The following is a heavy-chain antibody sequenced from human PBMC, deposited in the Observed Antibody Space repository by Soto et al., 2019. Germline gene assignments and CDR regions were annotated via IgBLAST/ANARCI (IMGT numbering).Heavy chain of an antibody. CDR1: VFAFSKYG. J-gene: IGHJ4*02. D-gene: IGHD3-10*01. Sequence: VGSLRLSCAASVFAFSKYGMYCVRQSPGKGLEWVAVIWYDGSIKYYADSVKGRLTISRDNSKNTLYLQMSSLRVEDTGVYYCARDMGFSDYWGQGTQVTVSS. CDR3: ARDMGFSDY. V-gene: IGHV3-33*07. CDR2: IWYDGSIK.